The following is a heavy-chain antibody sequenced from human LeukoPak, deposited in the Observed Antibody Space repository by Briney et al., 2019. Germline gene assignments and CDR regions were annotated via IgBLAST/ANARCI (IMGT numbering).Heavy chain of an antibody. CDR1: GGSFSGYY. J-gene: IGHJ5*02. CDR3: ARNDCSGGSCYPPAS. D-gene: IGHD2-15*01. Sequence: PSETLSLTCAVYGGSFSGYYWSWIRRPPGKGLDWIGEINHSGSTNYNPSLKSRVTISVDTSKNQFSLKLSSVTAADTAVYYCARNDCSGGSCYPPASWGQGTLVTVSS. CDR2: INHSGST. V-gene: IGHV4-34*01.